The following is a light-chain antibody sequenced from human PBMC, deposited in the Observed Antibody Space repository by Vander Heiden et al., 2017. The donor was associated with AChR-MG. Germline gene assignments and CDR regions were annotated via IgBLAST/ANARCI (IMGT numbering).Light chain of an antibody. J-gene: IGLJ2*01. CDR3: ASDARSVI. Sequence: ALTQPPSASGSLGQSVTISGTGADDNIPNHNYMSWYQQHPGKAPKLLIYEVYERPSGVPNRFSGSKSGNTASLTVSGLQAEDEADYFCASDARSVIFGGGTRLTV. V-gene: IGLV2-8*01. CDR1: DDNIPNHNY. CDR2: EVY.